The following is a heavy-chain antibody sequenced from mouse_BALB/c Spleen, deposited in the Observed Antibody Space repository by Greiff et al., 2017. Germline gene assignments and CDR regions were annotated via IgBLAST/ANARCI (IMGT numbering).Heavy chain of an antibody. CDR3: ARDQIYGSTACFAD. CDR2: INSNGGST. D-gene: IGHD1-1*01. Sequence: EVQRVESGGGLVQPGGSLKLSCAASGFTFSSYGMSWVRQTPDKRLELVATINSNGGSTYYPDSVKGRFTISRDNAKNTLYLQMSSLKSEDTAMYYCARDQIYGSTACFADWGQGTLVTVSA. CDR1: GFTFSSYG. J-gene: IGHJ3*01. V-gene: IGHV5-6-3*01.